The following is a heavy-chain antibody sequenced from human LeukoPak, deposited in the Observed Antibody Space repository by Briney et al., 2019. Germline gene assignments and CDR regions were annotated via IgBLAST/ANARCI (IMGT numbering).Heavy chain of an antibody. CDR2: IYHSGSS. Sequence: SETLSLTCTVSTYSISSGYYWGWIRRPPGKGLEWIGSIYHSGSSYYNPSLKSRVTISVDTSKNQFFLKLSSVTAADTAVYYCARGGTYYYGSGSYFGYWGQGTLVTVSS. D-gene: IGHD3-10*01. CDR1: TYSISSGYY. CDR3: ARGGTYYYGSGSYFGY. J-gene: IGHJ4*02. V-gene: IGHV4-38-2*02.